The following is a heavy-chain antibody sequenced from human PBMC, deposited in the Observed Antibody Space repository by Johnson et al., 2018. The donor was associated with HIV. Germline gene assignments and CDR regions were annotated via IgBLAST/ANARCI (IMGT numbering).Heavy chain of an antibody. CDR1: GFTFSSYD. CDR2: IGTAGDT. CDR3: ARGFGEMTTVTPDAFDI. Sequence: VQLVESGGGLVQPGGSLRLSCAASGFTFSSYDMHWVRQATGKGLEWVSAIGTAGDTYYPDSVRGRFTISRENAKNSLYLQMNSLRAGDTAVYYCARGFGEMTTVTPDAFDIWGQGTMVTVSS. J-gene: IGHJ3*02. D-gene: IGHD4-11*01. V-gene: IGHV3-13*01.